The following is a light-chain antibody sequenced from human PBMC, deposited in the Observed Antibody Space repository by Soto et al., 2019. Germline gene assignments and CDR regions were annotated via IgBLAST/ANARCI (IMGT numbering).Light chain of an antibody. CDR2: DAS. V-gene: IGKV3-11*01. J-gene: IGKJ1*01. CDR3: QQRSNWPPVT. Sequence: EIVLTQSPATLSLSPGERATLSCRASQSVSRYLAWYQQKPGQAPRLLIYDASNRATGIPARFSGSGSGTDFTLTISSLEPEDFAVYYCQQRSNWPPVTVGQGGKVDIK. CDR1: QSVSRY.